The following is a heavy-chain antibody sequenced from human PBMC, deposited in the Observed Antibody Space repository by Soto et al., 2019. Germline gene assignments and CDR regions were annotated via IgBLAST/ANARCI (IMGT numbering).Heavy chain of an antibody. D-gene: IGHD3-22*01. V-gene: IGHV4-59*01. J-gene: IGHJ3*02. CDR3: ARGHYFDSSGYYYLPFDI. CDR2: IYYSGST. Sequence: KPSETLSLTCTVSGGSISSYYWSWIRQPPGKGLEWIGYIYYSGSTNYNPSLKSRVTISVDTSKNQFSLKLSSVTAADTAVYYCARGHYFDSSGYYYLPFDIWGQGTMVTVSS. CDR1: GGSISSYY.